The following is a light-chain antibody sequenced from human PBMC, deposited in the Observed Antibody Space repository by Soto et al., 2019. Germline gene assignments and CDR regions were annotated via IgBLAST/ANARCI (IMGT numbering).Light chain of an antibody. Sequence: EIVLTQSPGTLSLSPGERATLSCRASQSVNSNYLAWYQQKPGQAPRRLIYGASSRATDIPDRFSGSGSGTDFTLTISRLEPEDLAVYYCQQYGSSPWTFGQGTKVEIK. CDR3: QQYGSSPWT. V-gene: IGKV3-20*01. J-gene: IGKJ1*01. CDR2: GAS. CDR1: QSVNSNY.